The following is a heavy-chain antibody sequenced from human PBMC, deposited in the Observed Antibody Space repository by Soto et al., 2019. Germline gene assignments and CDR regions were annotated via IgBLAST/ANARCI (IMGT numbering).Heavy chain of an antibody. CDR3: SRGYCSGGSCYSGRLDFDY. CDR2: IVVGSGNT. D-gene: IGHD2-15*01. Sequence: QMQLVQSGPEVKKPGTSVKVSCKASGFTFTSSAMQWLRQARGQHLEWIGLIVVGSGNTNYAQKFQERVTITRDMSTSTDYMELSSLRSEDTALYYCSRGYCSGGSCYSGRLDFDYWGQGTLVTVSS. CDR1: GFTFTSSA. V-gene: IGHV1-58*02. J-gene: IGHJ4*02.